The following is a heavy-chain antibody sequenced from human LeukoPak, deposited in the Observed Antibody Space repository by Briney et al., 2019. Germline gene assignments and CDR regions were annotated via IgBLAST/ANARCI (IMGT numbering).Heavy chain of an antibody. Sequence: GGSLRLSCAASGFTFNNYGMHWVRQAPGRGLEWVGVIWFDGSNTRYADSVRGRFTIARDDSKNTVYLQMNSLRVEDTAVYYCGRGNFPHCSGACFDSWGQGTLVTVSS. CDR2: IWFDGSNT. D-gene: IGHD2-21*02. CDR3: GRGNFPHCSGACFDS. V-gene: IGHV3-33*01. J-gene: IGHJ4*02. CDR1: GFTFNNYG.